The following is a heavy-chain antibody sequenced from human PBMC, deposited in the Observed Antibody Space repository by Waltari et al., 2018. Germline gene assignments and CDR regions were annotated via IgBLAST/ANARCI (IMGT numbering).Heavy chain of an antibody. CDR1: GYSISSGYY. J-gene: IGHJ3*02. CDR3: ARAGHVNAFDI. Sequence: QVQLQESGPGLVKPSETLSLTCAVSGYSISSGYYWGWIRQPPGKGLEWIGSIYHSGSTYYSPSLKSRVTISVDTSKNQFSLKLSSVTAADTAVYYCARAGHVNAFDIWGQGTMVTVSS. D-gene: IGHD3-10*02. V-gene: IGHV4-38-2*01. CDR2: IYHSGST.